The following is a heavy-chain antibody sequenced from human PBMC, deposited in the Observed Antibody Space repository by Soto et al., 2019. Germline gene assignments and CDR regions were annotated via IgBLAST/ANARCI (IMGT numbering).Heavy chain of an antibody. D-gene: IGHD3-9*01. CDR1: GDSINSDKYY. CDR2: IYFRGNT. J-gene: IGHJ4*02. Sequence: SETLSLTCSVSGDSINSDKYYWGWIRQPPGKGLEWIGSIYFRGNTYYNPSLQTRVTISLDKSKSQFSLKLNSVTAAASAVYFCARLEGLATISYYFDFWGKGALVTVSS. V-gene: IGHV4-39*01. CDR3: ARLEGLATISYYFDF.